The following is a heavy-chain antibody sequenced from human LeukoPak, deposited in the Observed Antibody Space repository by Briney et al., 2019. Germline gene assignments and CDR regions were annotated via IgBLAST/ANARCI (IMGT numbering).Heavy chain of an antibody. CDR2: IYSGGST. CDR1: GFTVSSNY. CDR3: ASTYCSSTSCSYYYYYYMDV. D-gene: IGHD2-2*01. V-gene: IGHV3-53*01. J-gene: IGHJ6*03. Sequence: GGSLRLSCAASGFTVSSNYMSWVRQAPGKGLEWVSVIYSGGSTYYADSVKGRFTISRDNSKNTLYLQMNSLRAEDTAVYYCASTYCSSTSCSYYYYYYMDVWGQGTTVTVSS.